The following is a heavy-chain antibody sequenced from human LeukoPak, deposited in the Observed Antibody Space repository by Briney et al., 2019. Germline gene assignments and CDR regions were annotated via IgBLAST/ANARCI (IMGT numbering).Heavy chain of an antibody. Sequence: ASVKVSCKAPGYTFTGYYMHWVRQAPGQGLEWMGWINPNSGGTNYAQKFQGRVTMTRDTSISTAYMELSRLRSDDTAVYYCARDSGDYGDQTQFDPWGQGTLVTVSS. J-gene: IGHJ5*02. CDR3: ARDSGDYGDQTQFDP. D-gene: IGHD4-17*01. V-gene: IGHV1-2*02. CDR2: INPNSGGT. CDR1: GYTFTGYY.